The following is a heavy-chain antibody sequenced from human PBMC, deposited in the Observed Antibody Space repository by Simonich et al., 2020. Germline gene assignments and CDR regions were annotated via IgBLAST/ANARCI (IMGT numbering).Heavy chain of an antibody. J-gene: IGHJ3*02. CDR1: GFNFSSYA. V-gene: IGHV3-23*01. Sequence: GGGLVQPGGSLRLSCAASGFNFSSYAMSWVRQAPGKGLEWVSAISGSGGSTYYADSGKGRFTISRDNSKNTLYLQMNSLRAEDTAVYYCAKDLGERITMIVVVIDAFDIWGQGTMVTVSS. CDR2: ISGSGGST. CDR3: AKDLGERITMIVVVIDAFDI. D-gene: IGHD3-22*01.